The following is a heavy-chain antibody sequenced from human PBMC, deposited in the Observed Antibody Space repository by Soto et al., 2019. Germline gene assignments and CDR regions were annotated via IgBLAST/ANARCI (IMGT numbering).Heavy chain of an antibody. V-gene: IGHV4-39*01. CDR3: ARHRWGSGSYVVLIDY. Sequence: SETLSLTCTVSGGSISSGAYYWGWIRQPPGKGLEWTGSIYYSGSTYYNPSLKSRVTISVDTSKNQFSLNLSSVTAADTAVYYSARHRWGSGSYVVLIDYWGQGTLVTVSS. CDR1: GGSISSGAYY. CDR2: IYYSGST. D-gene: IGHD3-10*01. J-gene: IGHJ4*02.